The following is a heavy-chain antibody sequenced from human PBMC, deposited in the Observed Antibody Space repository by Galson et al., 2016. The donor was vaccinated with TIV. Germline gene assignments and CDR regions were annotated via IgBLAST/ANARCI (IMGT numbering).Heavy chain of an antibody. CDR3: ARAPISIFGLATSYYFDY. Sequence: PALVKPTQTLTLTCTFSGFSLSTYGMSVGWIRQPPGKALEWLARIDWDDDKFYNSSLKTRLTISKDISRNQVVLTMTNMDPVDTATYYCARAPISIFGLATSYYFDYWGQGTLVTVSP. J-gene: IGHJ4*02. CDR1: GFSLSTYGMS. V-gene: IGHV2-70*17. D-gene: IGHD3-3*01. CDR2: IDWDDDK.